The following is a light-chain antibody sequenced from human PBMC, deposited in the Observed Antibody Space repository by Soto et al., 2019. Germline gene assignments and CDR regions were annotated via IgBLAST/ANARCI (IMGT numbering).Light chain of an antibody. J-gene: IGKJ2*01. V-gene: IGKV1-5*01. CDR2: DAY. CDR1: QNISSW. Sequence: DIQMTQAPSTLSASVGDRVTTTCRARQNISSWLAWYQQKPGKVPKLLSYDAYSLESGLPSRFSGSDSGTEFNLTISSRQPDEFATYHCQRYNSHEYTFGQGTKLEIK. CDR3: QRYNSHEYT.